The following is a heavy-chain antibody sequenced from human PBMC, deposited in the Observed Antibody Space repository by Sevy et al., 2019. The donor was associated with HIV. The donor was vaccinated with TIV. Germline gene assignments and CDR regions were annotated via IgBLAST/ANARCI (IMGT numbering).Heavy chain of an antibody. CDR2: ISGSGYST. CDR3: ALGVYGDGFDY. CDR1: GFTFSSYA. Sequence: GGSLRLSCAASGFTFSSYAMSWVRQAPGKGLEWVSTISGSGYSTYYADSVKGRFTISRDNSKNTLYLQMNRLRAEDTAIYYCALGVYGDGFDYWGQGTLVTVSS. V-gene: IGHV3-23*01. J-gene: IGHJ4*02. D-gene: IGHD4-17*01.